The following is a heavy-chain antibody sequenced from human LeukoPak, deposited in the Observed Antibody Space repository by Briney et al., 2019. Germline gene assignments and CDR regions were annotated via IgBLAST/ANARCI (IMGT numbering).Heavy chain of an antibody. CDR1: GFTFDDYA. CDR2: ISWNSGSI. V-gene: IGHV3-9*01. Sequence: GGSLRLPCAASGFTFDDYAMHWVRQAPGKGLEWVLGISWNSGSIGYADSVKGRFTISRDNAKNSLYLQMNSLRAEDTALYYCAKDRGSSWPYYGMDVWGQGTTVTVSS. J-gene: IGHJ6*02. D-gene: IGHD6-13*01. CDR3: AKDRGSSWPYYGMDV.